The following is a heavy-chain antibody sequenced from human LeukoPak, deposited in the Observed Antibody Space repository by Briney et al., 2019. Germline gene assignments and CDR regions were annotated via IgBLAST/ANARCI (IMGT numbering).Heavy chain of an antibody. V-gene: IGHV4-34*01. Sequence: SETLSLTCAVYGGSFSGYYWSWIRQPPGKGLEWIGEINHSGSTNYNPSLKSRVTMSVDTSKNQFSLKLSSVTAADTAVYYCASLSHENSVSLDYWGQGTLVTVSS. D-gene: IGHD5/OR15-5a*01. CDR1: GGSFSGYY. CDR3: ASLSHENSVSLDY. J-gene: IGHJ4*02. CDR2: INHSGST.